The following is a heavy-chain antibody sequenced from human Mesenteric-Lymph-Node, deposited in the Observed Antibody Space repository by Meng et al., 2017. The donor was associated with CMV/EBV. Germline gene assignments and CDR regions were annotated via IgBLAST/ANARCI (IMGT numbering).Heavy chain of an antibody. J-gene: IGHJ6*02. Sequence: SLKISCAASGFTFDDYAMHWVRQAPGKGLEWVSGISWNSGSIGYADSVKGRFTISRDNAKNTLYLQMNSLRAEDTAVYYCARDKKVVTPSGYYYYGMDVWGQGTTVTVSS. D-gene: IGHD4-23*01. CDR2: ISWNSGSI. CDR3: ARDKKVVTPSGYYYYGMDV. CDR1: GFTFDDYA. V-gene: IGHV3-9*01.